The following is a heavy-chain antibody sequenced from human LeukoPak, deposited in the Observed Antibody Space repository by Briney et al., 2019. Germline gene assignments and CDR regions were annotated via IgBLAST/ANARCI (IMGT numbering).Heavy chain of an antibody. V-gene: IGHV4-34*01. CDR3: ARGRVARAPFFDY. CDR2: TYHTGST. Sequence: SEALSLTCTVYGGCFRWYYRRWIRPPPGKGLEWIGETYHTGSTDYNPSLKSRVTVSVDTSKNQFALKLSSVTAADTAVYYCARGRVARAPFFDYWGQGTLVTVSS. D-gene: IGHD2-15*01. J-gene: IGHJ4*02. CDR1: GGCFRWYY.